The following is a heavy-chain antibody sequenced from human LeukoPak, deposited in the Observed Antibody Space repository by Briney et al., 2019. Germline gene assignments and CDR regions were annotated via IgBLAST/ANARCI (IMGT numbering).Heavy chain of an antibody. Sequence: GRSLRLSCGASGFTFKHYGMHWVRQAPGKGLEWVAVIWYDGSNTFYADSVRGRFTISRDNSNNTLYLQVNSLRAEDTAVNYCARDLYGGNSASWVDLWGQGTLVTVSS. J-gene: IGHJ5*02. CDR1: GFTFKHYG. CDR3: ARDLYGGNSASWVDL. V-gene: IGHV3-33*01. D-gene: IGHD4-23*01. CDR2: IWYDGSNT.